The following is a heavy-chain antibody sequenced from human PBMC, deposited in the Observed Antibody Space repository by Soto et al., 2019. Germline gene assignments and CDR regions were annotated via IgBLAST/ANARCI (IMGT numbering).Heavy chain of an antibody. CDR1: GLTFRNYG. D-gene: IGHD6-19*01. Sequence: QVQLVESGGGVVQPGRSLRLSCAASGLTFRNYGMHWVRQAPGKGLEWVAVISYDGSNKYYADSVKGRFTISRDNSKNTLYLQMTSLRVEVTAVYYCVSLRQDGSGWYYFDYWGQGTLVTVSS. CDR3: VSLRQDGSGWYYFDY. J-gene: IGHJ4*02. V-gene: IGHV3-30*03. CDR2: ISYDGSNK.